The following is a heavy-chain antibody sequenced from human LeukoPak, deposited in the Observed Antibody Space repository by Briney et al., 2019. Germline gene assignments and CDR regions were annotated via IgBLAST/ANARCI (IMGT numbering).Heavy chain of an antibody. J-gene: IGHJ4*02. D-gene: IGHD3-10*01. CDR2: ISGTGGGT. CDR1: GFTFNTYA. V-gene: IGHV3-23*01. CDR3: TTKRLDDYYGSGSSDY. Sequence: GGSLRLSCAASGFTFNTYAMSWVRQAPGKGLEWVSSISGTGGGTYYADSVKGRFTISRDNSHKTLYLQMDSLRAEDTAVYYCTTKRLDDYYGSGSSDYWGQGTLVTVSS.